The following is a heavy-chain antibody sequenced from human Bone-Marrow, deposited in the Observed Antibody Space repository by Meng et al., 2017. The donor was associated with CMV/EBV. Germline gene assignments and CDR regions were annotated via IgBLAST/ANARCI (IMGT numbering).Heavy chain of an antibody. CDR1: GFTFGDYY. V-gene: IGHV3-11*01. J-gene: IGHJ6*02. CDR2: ISSSSETI. Sequence: GESLKISCEVSGFTFGDYYMSWIRRAPGKGLEWIAYISSSSETIYYADSIKGRFTVSRDNDKSLLYLQMNSLRPEDTAVYFCSRDGNKDNGIDVWGPGTTDTVSS. CDR3: SRDGNKDNGIDV. D-gene: IGHD1-1*01.